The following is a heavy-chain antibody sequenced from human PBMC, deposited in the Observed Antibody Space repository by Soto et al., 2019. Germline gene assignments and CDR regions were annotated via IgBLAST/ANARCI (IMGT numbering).Heavy chain of an antibody. D-gene: IGHD6-6*01. CDR2: ISYDGSNK. CDR3: AKDLYAVSSSYYGMDV. V-gene: IGHV3-30*18. J-gene: IGHJ6*02. CDR1: AFTLSSYV. Sequence: LGLSWAGSAFTLSSYVMHWVRQAPVKGLEWVAVISYDGSNKYYADSVKGRFTISRDNSKNTLYLQMNSLRAEDTAVYYCAKDLYAVSSSYYGMDVWGQGTTLTVSS.